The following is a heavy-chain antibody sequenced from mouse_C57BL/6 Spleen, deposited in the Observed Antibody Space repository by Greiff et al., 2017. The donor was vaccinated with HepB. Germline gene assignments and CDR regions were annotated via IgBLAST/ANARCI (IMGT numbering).Heavy chain of an antibody. CDR1: GYTFTSYT. Sequence: QVHVKQSGAELARPGASVKMSCKASGYTFTSYTMHWVKQRPGQGLEWIGYINPSSGYTKYNQKFKDKATLTADKSSSTAYMQLSSLTSEDSAVYYCARDHYGSSYFDYWGQGTTLTVSS. V-gene: IGHV1-4*01. D-gene: IGHD1-1*01. CDR3: ARDHYGSSYFDY. CDR2: INPSSGYT. J-gene: IGHJ2*01.